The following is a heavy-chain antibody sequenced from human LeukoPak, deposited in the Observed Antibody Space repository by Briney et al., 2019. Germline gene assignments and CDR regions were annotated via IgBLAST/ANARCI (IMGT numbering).Heavy chain of an antibody. D-gene: IGHD2-2*01. CDR1: GFTFSSFA. CDR2: ISGSGSST. Sequence: GGSLRLSCAASGFTFSSFAMSWVRQAPGKGLEWLSSISGSGSSTYYADSRKGRPTTSIDTSRNTTHLQMGSLRDEDTDVYYCAKLRAPVVSVSRPVDWGQGTLVTVSS. V-gene: IGHV3-23*01. CDR3: AKLRAPVVSVSRPVD. J-gene: IGHJ4*02.